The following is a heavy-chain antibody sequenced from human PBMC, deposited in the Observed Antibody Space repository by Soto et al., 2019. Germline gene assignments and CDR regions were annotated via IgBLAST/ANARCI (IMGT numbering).Heavy chain of an antibody. CDR1: GFTFSGYA. J-gene: IGHJ4*02. CDR2: IHGGGNSA. Sequence: EVQMLESGGDLVQPGRSLRLSCAASGFTFSGYAMSWVRQAPGKGLEWVSVIHGGGNSAYYADSVKGRFTISRDNSKNSHYLQMSSLRCEDTAVYYWAKKRVWVTTSWHFDYWGQGTLVTVSS. V-gene: IGHV3-23*01. CDR3: AKKRVWVTTSWHFDY. D-gene: IGHD4-17*01.